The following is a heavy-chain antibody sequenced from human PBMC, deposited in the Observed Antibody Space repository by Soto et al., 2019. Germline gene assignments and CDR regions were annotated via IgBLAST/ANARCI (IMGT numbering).Heavy chain of an antibody. D-gene: IGHD3-3*02. CDR3: ARVATFLEWFSVLDP. CDR2: ISSSSSTI. J-gene: IGHJ5*02. V-gene: IGHV3-48*01. Sequence: PGGSLRLSCAASGFTFSSYSMNWVRQAPGKGLEWVSYISSSSSTIYYADSVKGRFTISRDNAKNSLYLQMNSLRAEDTAVYYCARVATFLEWFSVLDPWCQGTLVTVSS. CDR1: GFTFSSYS.